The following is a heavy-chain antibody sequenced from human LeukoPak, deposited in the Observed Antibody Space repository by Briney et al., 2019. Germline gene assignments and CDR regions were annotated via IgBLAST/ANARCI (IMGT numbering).Heavy chain of an antibody. CDR1: GFTFSTYF. Sequence: GGSLRLSSAASGFTFSTYFMSWVRQAPGKGLEWVTSMKGDGSEEYYVDSVKGRFTISRDNAKNSLYLQMNSLRAEDTAVYYCARLHCTGGSCYSYFVYWGQGTQVTVSS. CDR2: MKGDGSEE. V-gene: IGHV3-7*01. CDR3: ARLHCTGGSCYSYFVY. D-gene: IGHD2-15*01. J-gene: IGHJ4*02.